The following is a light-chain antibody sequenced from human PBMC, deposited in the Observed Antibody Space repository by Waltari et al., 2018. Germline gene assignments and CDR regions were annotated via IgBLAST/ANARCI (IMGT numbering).Light chain of an antibody. CDR2: DAS. CDR1: QSVSRY. V-gene: IGKV3-11*01. CDR3: QQRSIWPPLT. J-gene: IGKJ4*01. Sequence: EIVLTQSPATLSLSPGERATLSCRASQSVSRYLAWYQQKPGQAPRLLIYDASNRATGIPAMFSCSGSGTDFTLTISSLEPEDSAVYYCQQRSIWPPLTFGGGTKVEIK.